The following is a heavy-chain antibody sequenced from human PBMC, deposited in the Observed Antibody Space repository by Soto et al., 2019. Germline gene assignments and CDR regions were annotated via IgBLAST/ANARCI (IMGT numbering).Heavy chain of an antibody. J-gene: IGHJ5*02. CDR3: ARLANSGYDYSHWFDP. Sequence: PGESLKISCKGSGYSFTSYWIGWVRQMPGKGLEWMGIIYPGDSDTIYSPSFQGQVTISADKSISTAYLQWSSLKASDTAMYYCARLANSGYDYSHWFDPWGQGTLVTVSS. D-gene: IGHD5-12*01. CDR1: GYSFTSYW. V-gene: IGHV5-51*01. CDR2: IYPGDSDT.